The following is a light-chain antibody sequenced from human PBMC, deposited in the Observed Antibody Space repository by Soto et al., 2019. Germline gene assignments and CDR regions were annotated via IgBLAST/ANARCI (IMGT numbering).Light chain of an antibody. Sequence: IVLTQSPGTLSLSPGERATLSCRGSQSVSSIYLGWYQQKPGQTPRLLIYGASSRATGIPDRFSGSGSGTDFTLTISRLEPEDFAVYYCQQYGDSTGWTFGQGTKVDIK. CDR1: QSVSSIY. V-gene: IGKV3-20*01. CDR3: QQYGDSTGWT. CDR2: GAS. J-gene: IGKJ1*01.